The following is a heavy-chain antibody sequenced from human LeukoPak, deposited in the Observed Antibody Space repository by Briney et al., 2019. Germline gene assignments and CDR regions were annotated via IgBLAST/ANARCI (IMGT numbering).Heavy chain of an antibody. V-gene: IGHV3-74*01. J-gene: IGHJ4*02. CDR1: GFTFSSYW. D-gene: IGHD6-19*01. Sequence: PGGSLRLSCAASGFTFSSYWMHWVRQAPGKGLVWVSRINSDGSSTSYADSVKGRFTISRDNAKNTLYLQMNSLRAEDTAAYYCARETQWLETNDFDYWGQGTLVTVSS. CDR2: INSDGSST. CDR3: ARETQWLETNDFDY.